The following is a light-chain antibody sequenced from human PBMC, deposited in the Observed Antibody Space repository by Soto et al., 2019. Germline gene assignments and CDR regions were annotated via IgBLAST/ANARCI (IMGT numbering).Light chain of an antibody. CDR1: QSVSSSY. J-gene: IGKJ3*01. V-gene: IGKV3-20*01. CDR2: GAS. Sequence: EIVLTQSPGTLSLSPGERATLSCRASQSVSSSYSAWYQQKPGQAPRLLIYGASSRATGIPDRFSGSGSGTDFSLTISRLEPEYFAAYYCQQYGSSPLFTFGPGTKVHIK. CDR3: QQYGSSPLFT.